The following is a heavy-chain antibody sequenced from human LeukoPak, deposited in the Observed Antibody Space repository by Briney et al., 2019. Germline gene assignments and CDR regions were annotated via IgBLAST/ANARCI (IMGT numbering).Heavy chain of an antibody. V-gene: IGHV3-33*01. Sequence: GGSLRLSCSASGFTFSSYGMHWVRQAPGKGLEWVAVIWYDGSNKYYADSVKGRFTISRDNSKDTVYLQMNSLRAEDTAVYYCARSSRDGYNLLYYWGQGTLVTVSS. D-gene: IGHD5-24*01. CDR2: IWYDGSNK. J-gene: IGHJ4*02. CDR3: ARSSRDGYNLLYY. CDR1: GFTFSSYG.